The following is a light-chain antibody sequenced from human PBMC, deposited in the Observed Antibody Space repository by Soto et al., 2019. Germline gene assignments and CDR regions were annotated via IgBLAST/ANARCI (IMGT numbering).Light chain of an antibody. CDR1: SSDVGGYNY. Sequence: QSALTQPASVSGSPGQSITISCTGTSSDVGGYNYVSWYQQHPGKAPKLMIYDVSNRPSGVSNRFSGSKSGNTASLTISGLQAEDEADYYSSSYTSSSTLPYVFGTGTKVTVL. CDR3: SSYTSSSTLPYV. CDR2: DVS. J-gene: IGLJ1*01. V-gene: IGLV2-14*01.